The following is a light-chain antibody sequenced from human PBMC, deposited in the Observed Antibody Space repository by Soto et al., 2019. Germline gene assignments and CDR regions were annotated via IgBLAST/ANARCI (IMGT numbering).Light chain of an antibody. Sequence: QSALTQPPSASGSPGHSVTISCTGTSSDVGAYNYVSWYQQHPDKAPKLLIFEVTKRPSGVPDRFSASKSGNTASLTFSGLQAADEADYYCSSYSSSNTLVFGGGTKLTVL. CDR1: SSDVGAYNY. J-gene: IGLJ3*02. V-gene: IGLV2-8*01. CDR2: EVT. CDR3: SSYSSSNTLV.